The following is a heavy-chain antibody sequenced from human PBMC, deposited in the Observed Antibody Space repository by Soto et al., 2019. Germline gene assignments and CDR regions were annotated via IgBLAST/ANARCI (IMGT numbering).Heavy chain of an antibody. J-gene: IGHJ6*02. V-gene: IGHV5-51*01. CDR3: ASSSYYYYYGMDV. CDR1: GYSFTSYW. CDR2: IYPGDSDT. D-gene: IGHD6-6*01. Sequence: PGESLKISCNCAGYSFTSYWIGWVRQMPGKGLEWMWIIYPGDSDTRSRPSFQGQVTISADKSISTAYLQWSSLKASDTAMYYCASSSYYYYYGMDVWGQGTTVTVSS.